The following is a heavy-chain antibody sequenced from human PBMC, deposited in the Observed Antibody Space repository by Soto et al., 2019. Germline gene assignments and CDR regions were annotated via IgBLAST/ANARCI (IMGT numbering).Heavy chain of an antibody. CDR3: AREVDIFTADNWFDP. CDR1: GFTFSSYG. D-gene: IGHD3-9*01. V-gene: IGHV3-33*01. CDR2: IWYDGSNK. J-gene: IGHJ5*02. Sequence: QVQMVESGGGVVQPGRSLRLSCAASGFTFSSYGMHWVRQAPGKGLEWVAVIWYDGSNKYYADSVKGRFTISRDNSKNTRYLQMDSLSAENTAVYYCAREVDIFTADNWFDPWGQGTLVTVSS.